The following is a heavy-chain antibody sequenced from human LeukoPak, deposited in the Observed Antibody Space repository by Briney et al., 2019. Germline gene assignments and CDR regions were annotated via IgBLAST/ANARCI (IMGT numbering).Heavy chain of an antibody. CDR3: ARDRDCSGGSCYPDWDYYYYMDV. V-gene: IGHV4-4*07. D-gene: IGHD2-15*01. Sequence: SETLSLTCTVSGYSISSGYYWSWIRQPAGKGLEWIGRIYTSGSTNYNPSLKSRVTMSVDTSKNQFSLKLSSVTAADTAVYYCARDRDCSGGSCYPDWDYYYYMDVWGKGTTVTISS. CDR2: IYTSGST. J-gene: IGHJ6*03. CDR1: GYSISSGYY.